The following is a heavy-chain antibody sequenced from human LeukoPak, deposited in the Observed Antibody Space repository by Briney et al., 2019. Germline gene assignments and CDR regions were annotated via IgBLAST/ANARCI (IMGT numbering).Heavy chain of an antibody. CDR2: INGDGDGK. Sequence: GGSLRLSCAGSGFSFRRFWMTWVRQAPGRGLEWVANINGDGDGKRYADSVKDRFTISRDNARSLVFLQIHSLRDEDTALYYCARDSSPDSATTYYDALDMWGQGTMVAVSS. CDR1: GFSFRRFW. V-gene: IGHV3-7*01. J-gene: IGHJ3*02. CDR3: ARDSSPDSATTYYDALDM. D-gene: IGHD1-1*01.